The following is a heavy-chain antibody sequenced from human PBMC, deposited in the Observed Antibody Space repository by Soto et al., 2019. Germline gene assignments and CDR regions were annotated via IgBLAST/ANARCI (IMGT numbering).Heavy chain of an antibody. CDR3: ARDKVGMVDY. CDR2: MNPNSGNT. CDR1: GYTFTSYD. Sequence: QVQLVQSGAEVKKPGASVKVSCKASGYTFTSYDINWVRQATGQGLEWMGWMNPNSGNTGYAQKCQGRPTRTRNSCRRTASMALRSLTSEDTAVYYCARDKVGMVDYWGQGTLVTVSS. D-gene: IGHD5-12*01. J-gene: IGHJ4*02. V-gene: IGHV1-8*01.